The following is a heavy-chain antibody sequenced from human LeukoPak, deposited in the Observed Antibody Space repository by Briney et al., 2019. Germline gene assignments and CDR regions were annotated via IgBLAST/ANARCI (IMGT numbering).Heavy chain of an antibody. V-gene: IGHV4-59*01. Sequence: SETLSLXCTVSGGSISSYYWSWIRQPPGKGLEWIGYIYYIGSTNYNPSLKSRVTISVDTSKNQFSLKLSSVTAADTAIYYCVGTPSIAATGTLWWFDPWGQGTPVTVSS. CDR2: IYYIGST. J-gene: IGHJ5*02. CDR1: GGSISSYY. CDR3: VGTPSIAATGTLWWFDP. D-gene: IGHD6-13*01.